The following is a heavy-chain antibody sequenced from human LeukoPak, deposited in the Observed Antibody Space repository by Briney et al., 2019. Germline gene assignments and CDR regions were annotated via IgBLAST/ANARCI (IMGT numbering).Heavy chain of an antibody. D-gene: IGHD3-22*01. J-gene: IGHJ4*02. CDR3: AILYSDVSGYFDY. CDR2: IYPDDSET. V-gene: IGHV5-51*01. CDR1: GYGFTSFW. Sequence: GESLKISCKGSGYGFTSFWIGWVRQMPGKDLEWMGIIYPDDSETIYSPSFQGQVTFSVDKSITTAYLHWSSLKASDTAMFYCAILYSDVSGYFDYWGQGTLVTVSS.